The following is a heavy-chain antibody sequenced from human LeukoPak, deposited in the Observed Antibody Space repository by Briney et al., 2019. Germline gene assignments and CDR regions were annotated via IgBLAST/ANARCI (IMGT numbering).Heavy chain of an antibody. Sequence: GRSLRLSCAASGFTFDDYAMHWVRQAPGKGLEWVANIKQDGSEKYYVDSVKGRFTISRDNAKNSLYLQMNSLRAEDTAVYYCARDKYSSGWYPDYWGQGTLVTVSS. D-gene: IGHD6-19*01. CDR3: ARDKYSSGWYPDY. CDR2: IKQDGSEK. J-gene: IGHJ4*02. CDR1: GFTFDDYA. V-gene: IGHV3-7*01.